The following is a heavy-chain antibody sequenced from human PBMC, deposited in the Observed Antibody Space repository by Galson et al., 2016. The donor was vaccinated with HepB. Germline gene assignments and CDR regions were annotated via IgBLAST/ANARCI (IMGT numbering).Heavy chain of an antibody. V-gene: IGHV3-64D*06. J-gene: IGHJ4*02. CDR2: VSADGFAT. CDR1: GFTFNHYA. CDR3: VKDRGCPNCRYDY. Sequence: SLRLSCAASGFTFNHYALHWARQAPGKGLEYVSTVSADGFATYYADSVKGRFTISRDNSKNTQYLQMSSLRPEDTALYYCVKDRGCPNCRYDYWGQGALVTVSS. D-gene: IGHD1-1*01.